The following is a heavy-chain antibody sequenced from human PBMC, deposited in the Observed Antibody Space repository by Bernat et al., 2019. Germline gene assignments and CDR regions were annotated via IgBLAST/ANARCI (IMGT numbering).Heavy chain of an antibody. J-gene: IGHJ6*02. CDR3: ARGDYDFWSGYYGMDV. D-gene: IGHD3-3*01. Sequence: QVQLQQWGAGLLKPSETLSLTCAVYGGSFSGYHWSWIRQPPGKGLEWIGEINHSGSTNYNPSLKSRVTISVDTSKNQFSLKLSSVTAADTAVYYCARGDYDFWSGYYGMDVWGQGTTVTVSS. V-gene: IGHV4-34*01. CDR2: INHSGST. CDR1: GGSFSGYH.